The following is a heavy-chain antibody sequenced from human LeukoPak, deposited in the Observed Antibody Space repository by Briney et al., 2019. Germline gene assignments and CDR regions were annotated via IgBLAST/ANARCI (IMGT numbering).Heavy chain of an antibody. CDR2: IKQDGSEK. Sequence: GGSLRLSCAASGFTFSSYWMSWVRQAPGKGLEWVANIKQDGSEKYYVDSVKGRFTISRGNAKNSLYLQMNSLRAEDTAVYYCARCPIAAAGEYFDYWGQGTLVTVSS. J-gene: IGHJ4*02. V-gene: IGHV3-7*01. CDR1: GFTFSSYW. D-gene: IGHD6-13*01. CDR3: ARCPIAAAGEYFDY.